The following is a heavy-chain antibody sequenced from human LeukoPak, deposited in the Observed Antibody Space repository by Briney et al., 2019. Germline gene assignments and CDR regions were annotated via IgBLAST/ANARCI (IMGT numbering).Heavy chain of an antibody. V-gene: IGHV4-30-2*01. CDR1: GGSVSSGSYY. CDR3: ARVLYGDYANWFDP. J-gene: IGHJ5*02. D-gene: IGHD4-17*01. Sequence: PSETLSLTCTVSGGSVSSGSYYWSWIRQPPGKGLEWIGYIYHSGSTYYNPSLKSRVTISVDRSKNQFSLKLSSVTAADTAVYYCARVLYGDYANWFDPWGQGTLVTVSS. CDR2: IYHSGST.